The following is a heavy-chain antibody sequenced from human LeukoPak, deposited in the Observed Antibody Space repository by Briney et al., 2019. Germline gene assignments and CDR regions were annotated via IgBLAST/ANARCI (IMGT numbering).Heavy chain of an antibody. V-gene: IGHV4-59*01. D-gene: IGHD1-26*01. CDR2: IYYSGST. J-gene: IGHJ5*02. CDR3: ARLIGVVGATNWFDP. Sequence: SETLSLTCTVSGGSISSYYWSWIRQPPGKGLEWIGCIYYSGSTNYNPSLKSRVTISVDTSKNQFSLKLSSVTAADTAVYYCARLIGVVGATNWFDPWGQGTLVTVSS. CDR1: GGSISSYY.